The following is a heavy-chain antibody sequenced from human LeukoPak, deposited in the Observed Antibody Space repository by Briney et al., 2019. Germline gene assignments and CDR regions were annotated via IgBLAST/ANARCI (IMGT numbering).Heavy chain of an antibody. J-gene: IGHJ4*02. CDR3: AKEHYYDSSGYYPSFDY. D-gene: IGHD3-22*01. Sequence: GRSLRLSCAASGFTFSSYGMHWVRQAPGKGLEWVAVISYDGSNKYYADSVKGRFTISGDNSKNTLYLQMNSLRAEDTAVYYCAKEHYYDSSGYYPSFDYWGQGTLVTVSS. V-gene: IGHV3-30*18. CDR1: GFTFSSYG. CDR2: ISYDGSNK.